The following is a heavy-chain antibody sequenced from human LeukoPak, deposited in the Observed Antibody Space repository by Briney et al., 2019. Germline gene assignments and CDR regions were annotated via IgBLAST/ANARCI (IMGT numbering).Heavy chain of an antibody. Sequence: PSETLSLTCTVSGGSISSSSYYWGWIRQPPGKGLEWIGSIYYSGSTYYNPSLKSRVTISVDTCKNQFSLKLSSVTAADTAVYYCSSTGGYSYGYAEYYFDYWGQGTLVTVSS. V-gene: IGHV4-39*01. J-gene: IGHJ4*02. CDR1: GGSISSSSYY. CDR3: SSTGGYSYGYAEYYFDY. D-gene: IGHD5-18*01. CDR2: IYYSGST.